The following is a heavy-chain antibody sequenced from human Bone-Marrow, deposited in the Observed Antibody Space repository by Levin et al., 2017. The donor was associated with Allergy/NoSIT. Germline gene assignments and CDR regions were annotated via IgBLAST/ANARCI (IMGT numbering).Heavy chain of an antibody. V-gene: IGHV3-7*01. Sequence: GSLRLSCAASGFTFSSYWMSWVRQAPGKGLEWVANIKQDGSEKYYVDSVKGRFTISRDNAKNSLYLQMNSLRAEDTAVYYCARPIGGDFDWLLVGGSGMDGWGQGTTVTVSS. CDR2: IKQDGSEK. D-gene: IGHD3-9*01. J-gene: IGHJ6*02. CDR3: ARPIGGDFDWLLVGGSGMDG. CDR1: GFTFSSYW.